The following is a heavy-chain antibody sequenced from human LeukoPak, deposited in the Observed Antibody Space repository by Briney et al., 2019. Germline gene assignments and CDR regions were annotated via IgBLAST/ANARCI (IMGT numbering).Heavy chain of an antibody. J-gene: IGHJ3*02. Sequence: GGSLRLSCAASGLTVSSNYMSWVRQAPGKGLEWVSVIYSGGSTYYADSVKGRFTISRDNSKNTLYLQMNSLRAEDTAVYYCARGARYFDWFDAFDIWGQGTMVTVSS. V-gene: IGHV3-53*01. CDR2: IYSGGST. CDR1: GLTVSSNY. D-gene: IGHD3-9*01. CDR3: ARGARYFDWFDAFDI.